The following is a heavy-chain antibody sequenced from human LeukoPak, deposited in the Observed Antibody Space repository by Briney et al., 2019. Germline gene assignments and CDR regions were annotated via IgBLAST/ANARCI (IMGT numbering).Heavy chain of an antibody. D-gene: IGHD2-2*01. CDR2: ITSSGSKM. V-gene: IGHV3-11*01. J-gene: IGHJ4*02. CDR3: ARVRGYCSSTSCYPYYFDY. Sequence: GGSLRLSCAAPGLIFSGYYMGWIRQAPGEGLEWVSYITSSGSKMYYADSVKGRFTISRDNAKNSLYVQMDSLRAEDTAIYYCARVRGYCSSTSCYPYYFDYWGQGTLVTVSS. CDR1: GLIFSGYY.